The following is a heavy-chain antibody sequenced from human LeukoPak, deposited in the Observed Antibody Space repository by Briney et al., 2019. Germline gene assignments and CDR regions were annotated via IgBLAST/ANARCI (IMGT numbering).Heavy chain of an antibody. CDR1: GYPFTTYY. D-gene: IGHD4-17*01. Sequence: ASVKVSCKASGYPFTTYYIHSWLQAPGQGLQWMICINPKNGDSKYEQKFQGRVTMTRATSIVTAYMEVSRLTSDDTAVYFCERAGYEYGDSSDFWGQGTLVTVSS. V-gene: IGHV1-2*02. CDR3: ERAGYEYGDSSDF. J-gene: IGHJ4*02. CDR2: INPKNGDS.